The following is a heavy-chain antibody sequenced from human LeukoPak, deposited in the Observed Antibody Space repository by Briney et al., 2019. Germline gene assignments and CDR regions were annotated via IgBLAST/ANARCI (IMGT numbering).Heavy chain of an antibody. CDR2: IKQSGSET. CDR3: TRGQRMVLWFDP. Sequence: PGGSLRLSCAASGFAFSSHYMTWVRQAPGKGLEWVATIKQSGSETYYVDSVKGRFTISRDDAKSSLYLQMNSLGVDDTAVYYCTRGQRMVLWFDPWGQGTLVAVSS. V-gene: IGHV3-7*01. J-gene: IGHJ5*02. D-gene: IGHD2/OR15-2a*01. CDR1: GFAFSSHY.